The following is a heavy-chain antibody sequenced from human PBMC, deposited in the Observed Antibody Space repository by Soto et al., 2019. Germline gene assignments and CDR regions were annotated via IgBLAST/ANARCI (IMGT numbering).Heavy chain of an antibody. CDR3: ARHEDVVVNNWFDP. V-gene: IGHV5-10-1*01. J-gene: IGHJ5*02. CDR1: GYSVTSYW. D-gene: IGHD2-2*01. CDR2: IDPSDSYT. Sequence: GESLKISCKDAGYSVTSYWISWVRQMPGKGVEWMGRIDPSDSYTNYSPSFQGHVTISADKSISTSYLQWSSLKASDTATYYCARHEDVVVNNWFDPWGQGTLVPASS.